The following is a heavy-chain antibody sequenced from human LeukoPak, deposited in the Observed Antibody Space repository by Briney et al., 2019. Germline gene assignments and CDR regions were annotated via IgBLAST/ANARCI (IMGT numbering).Heavy chain of an antibody. CDR1: GYTFTNNW. Sequence: PGGSLTLSCEASGYTFTNNWMTWLRQAPGKGLEWVANVNEDGSEQNYFYSVKGRFTISRDNAKNSVYLQMNNLRVEETAVYYCARGGGRIDPWGQGTLVTVSS. V-gene: IGHV3-7*01. CDR2: VNEDGSEQ. D-gene: IGHD3-3*01. J-gene: IGHJ5*02. CDR3: ARGGGRIDP.